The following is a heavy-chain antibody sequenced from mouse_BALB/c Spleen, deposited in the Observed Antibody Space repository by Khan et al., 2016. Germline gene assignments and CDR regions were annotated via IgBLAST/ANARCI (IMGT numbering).Heavy chain of an antibody. CDR3: ARTARIKY. CDR2: ISYSGST. V-gene: IGHV3-2*02. J-gene: IGHJ2*01. Sequence: EVQLQESGPGLVKPSQSLSLTCTVTGYSITSGYGWNWIRQFPGNKLEWMGYISYSGSTHYNPSLKSRISITRDTSKNQFFLQLNSVTTEDTATXYCARTARIKYWGQGTTLTVSA. CDR1: GYSITSGYG. D-gene: IGHD1-2*01.